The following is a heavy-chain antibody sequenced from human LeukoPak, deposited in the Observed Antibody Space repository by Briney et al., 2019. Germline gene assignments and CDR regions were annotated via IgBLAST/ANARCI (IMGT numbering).Heavy chain of an antibody. V-gene: IGHV4-39*07. J-gene: IGHJ4*02. CDR1: GGSISSGGYY. CDR3: ARSGYSSSWYTFDY. D-gene: IGHD6-13*01. CDR2: INHSGST. Sequence: SQTLSLTCTVSGGSISSGGYYWSWIRQPPGKGLEWIGEINHSGSTNYNPSLKSRVTISVDTSKNQFSLKLSSVTAADTAVYYCARSGYSSSWYTFDYWGQGTLVTVSS.